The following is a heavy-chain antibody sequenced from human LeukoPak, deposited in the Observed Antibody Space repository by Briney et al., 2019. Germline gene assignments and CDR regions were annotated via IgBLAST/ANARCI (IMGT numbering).Heavy chain of an antibody. CDR1: GGSFSGYY. V-gene: IGHV4-34*01. CDR2: INHSGST. D-gene: IGHD3-22*01. J-gene: IGHJ3*01. Sequence: SETLSLTCAVYGGSFSGYYWSWIRQPPGKGLEWIGEINHSGSTNYNPSLKSRVTISVDTSKNQSSLKLSSVTAADTAVYYCARGLRITMIVVVIRALYAFDVWGQGTMVTVSS. CDR3: ARGLRITMIVVVIRALYAFDV.